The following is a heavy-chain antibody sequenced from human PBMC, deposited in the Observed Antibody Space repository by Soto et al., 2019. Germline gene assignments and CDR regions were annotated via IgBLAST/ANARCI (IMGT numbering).Heavy chain of an antibody. J-gene: IGHJ5*02. CDR3: ARDRYTTTTVWFDP. V-gene: IGHV1-18*01. D-gene: IGHD4-17*01. Sequence: ASVKVSCKASGYTFTSYGISWVRQAPGQGLEWMGWIHAGNGNTRYSENLQGRVTITRDTSASTVYMEMTSLRSEDTAVYYCARDRYTTTTVWFDPWGQGTLVTVSS. CDR2: IHAGNGNT. CDR1: GYTFTSYG.